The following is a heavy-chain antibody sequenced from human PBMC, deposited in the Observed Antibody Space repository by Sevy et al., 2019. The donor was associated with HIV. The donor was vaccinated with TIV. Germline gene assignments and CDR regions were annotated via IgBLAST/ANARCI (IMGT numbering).Heavy chain of an antibody. CDR1: GFPFSNYN. CDR3: ARETPIRAYNDF. Sequence: GGSLRLSCAASGFPFSNYNMNWVRQTPGRGLEWVSYISRRSTTIYYPDSVKGRFTISRDNDHSSLYQQMNAPRDEDTAVYYCARETPIRAYNDFWGQGTLVTVSS. D-gene: IGHD2-21*02. V-gene: IGHV3-48*02. CDR2: ISRRSTTI. J-gene: IGHJ4*02.